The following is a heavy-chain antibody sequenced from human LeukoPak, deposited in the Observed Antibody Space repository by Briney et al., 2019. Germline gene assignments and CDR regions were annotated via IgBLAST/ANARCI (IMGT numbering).Heavy chain of an antibody. CDR2: IIPIFGTA. V-gene: IGHV1-69*05. Sequence: SVKVSCKASGGTFSSYAISWVRQAPGQGLEWMGGIIPIFGTANYAQKFQSRVTITTDESTSTAYMELSSLRSEDTAVYYCARGKYSSSWYPYYYYYMDVWGKGTTVTVSS. J-gene: IGHJ6*03. CDR3: ARGKYSSSWYPYYYYYMDV. D-gene: IGHD6-13*01. CDR1: GGTFSSYA.